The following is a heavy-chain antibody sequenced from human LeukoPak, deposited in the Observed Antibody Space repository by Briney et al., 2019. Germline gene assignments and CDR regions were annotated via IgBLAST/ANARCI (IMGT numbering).Heavy chain of an antibody. D-gene: IGHD5-18*01. CDR2: ISYDGAKK. CDR1: EFIFSNYA. J-gene: IGHJ6*03. Sequence: GGSLRLSCEASEFIFSNYAMHWVRQAPGKGLESVAMISYDGAKKYYADSVKGRFTISRDKSKNTLYLQMDSLRGEDTAAYYCARDGDSFGYIYYYYMDVWGRGTTVTVSS. V-gene: IGHV3-30*04. CDR3: ARDGDSFGYIYYYYMDV.